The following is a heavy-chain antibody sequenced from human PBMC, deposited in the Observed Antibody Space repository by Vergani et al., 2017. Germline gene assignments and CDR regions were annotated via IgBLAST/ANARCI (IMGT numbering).Heavy chain of an antibody. Sequence: QVQLQESGPGLVKPSQTLSLTCTVSGGSISSGDYYWSWIRQPPGKGLEWIGYIYYSGSTYYNPSLKSRVTISVDTSKNQFSLKLSSVTAADTAVYYCARGHSDYYGSGSWFDYWGQGTLVTVSS. J-gene: IGHJ4*02. CDR3: ARGHSDYYGSGSWFDY. CDR2: IYYSGST. CDR1: GGSISSGDYY. D-gene: IGHD3-10*01. V-gene: IGHV4-30-4*08.